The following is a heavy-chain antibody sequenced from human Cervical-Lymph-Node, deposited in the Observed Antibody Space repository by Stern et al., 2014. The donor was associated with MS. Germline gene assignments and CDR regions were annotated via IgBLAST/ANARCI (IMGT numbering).Heavy chain of an antibody. J-gene: IGHJ4*02. CDR3: ARDRGGYNYWDY. D-gene: IGHD5-24*01. CDR2: IYYSGTT. CDR1: GVSISSYY. V-gene: IGHV4-59*01. Sequence: QLQLQESGPGLVKPSETLSLTCTVSGVSISSYYWSWIRQSPGQGLEYFGYIYYSGTTIYNPSLKSRVTISLDTSKNQFSLKLRSVTAADTAVYYCARDRGGYNYWDYWGQGTLVTVSS.